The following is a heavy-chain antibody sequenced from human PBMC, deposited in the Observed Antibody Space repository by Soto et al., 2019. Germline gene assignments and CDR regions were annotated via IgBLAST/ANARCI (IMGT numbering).Heavy chain of an antibody. CDR2: ISAYNGNT. V-gene: IGHV1-18*01. J-gene: IGHJ6*04. Sequence: ASVKVSCKVSGYTFTSYGISWVRQAPGQGLEWMGWISAYNGNTNYAQKLQGRVTMTTDTSTSTAYMELRSLRSDDTAVYYCARDLRYFEWLLIPLQPDSYYGMVVWGKGPTVTIS. CDR1: GYTFTSYG. D-gene: IGHD3-9*01. CDR3: ARDLRYFEWLLIPLQPDSYYGMVV.